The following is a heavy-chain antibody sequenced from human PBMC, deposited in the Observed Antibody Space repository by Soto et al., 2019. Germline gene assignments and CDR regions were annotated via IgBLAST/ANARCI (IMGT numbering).Heavy chain of an antibody. CDR2: ISGSGGST. D-gene: IGHD3-22*01. CDR3: AKDLYYYDSSGYGDAFDI. J-gene: IGHJ3*02. Sequence: EVQLLESGGGLVQPGGSLRLSCAASGFTFSSYAMSWVRQAPGKGLEWVSAISGSGGSTYYADSVKGRFTISRDNSKNTLYLQMNSPRAEDTAVYYCAKDLYYYDSSGYGDAFDIWGQGTMVTVSS. V-gene: IGHV3-23*01. CDR1: GFTFSSYA.